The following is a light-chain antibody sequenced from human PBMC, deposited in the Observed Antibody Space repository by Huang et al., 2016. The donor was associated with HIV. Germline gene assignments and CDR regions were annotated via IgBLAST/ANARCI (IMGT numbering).Light chain of an antibody. CDR2: DAS. CDR1: QSVSSY. V-gene: IGKV3-11*01. Sequence: EIVLTQSPATLSLSPGERATLSCRASQSVSSYLAWYHQKPGHAPRLLIYDASNRATGSTARVRGSGSGTDFTLTISSLEPEDFAVYYCQQRSNWPPVFTFGPGTKVDIK. CDR3: QQRSNWPPVFT. J-gene: IGKJ3*01.